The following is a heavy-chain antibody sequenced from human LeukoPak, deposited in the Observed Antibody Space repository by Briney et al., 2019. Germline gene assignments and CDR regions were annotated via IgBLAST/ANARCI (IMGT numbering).Heavy chain of an antibody. J-gene: IGHJ4*02. CDR3: GGGGRDIAAVNLPAFAY. D-gene: IGHD6-13*01. Sequence: SETLSLTCTVSGDSISSYFWNWIRQPPGKGLDWIGYIEFSGRTTYKSSLKSRVTISLDTSNNQFSLNLNSVTATDTAVYYGGGGGRDIAAVNLPAFAYWGQGTLVTVSS. CDR2: IEFSGRT. V-gene: IGHV4-4*08. CDR1: GDSISSYF.